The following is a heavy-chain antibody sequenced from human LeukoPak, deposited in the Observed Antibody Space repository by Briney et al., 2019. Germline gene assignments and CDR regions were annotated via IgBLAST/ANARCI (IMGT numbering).Heavy chain of an antibody. V-gene: IGHV4-31*03. CDR1: GGSISSGGYY. D-gene: IGHD3-22*01. J-gene: IGHJ5*02. CDR2: IYYSGST. Sequence: SQTLSLTCTVSGGSISSGGYYWSWIRQHPGKGLEWIGYIYYSGSTYYNPSLKSRVTISVDTSKNQFSLKLSSVTAADTAVYYCARKPYDTSGYFDDWGQGTLVTVSS. CDR3: ARKPYDTSGYFDD.